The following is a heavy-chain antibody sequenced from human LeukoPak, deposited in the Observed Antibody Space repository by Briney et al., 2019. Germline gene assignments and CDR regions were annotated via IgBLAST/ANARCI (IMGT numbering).Heavy chain of an antibody. V-gene: IGHV4-31*03. Sequence: SQTLSLTCTVSGGSISSGGYYWSWIRQHPGTGLEGIGYMFYSGDTYYNASLKSRITISLDTSKNQFSLKLSSVTAADTAVYYCAVKVAATGYYWGQGTLVTVSS. CDR3: AVKVAATGYY. J-gene: IGHJ4*02. CDR2: MFYSGDT. CDR1: GGSISSGGYY. D-gene: IGHD6-13*01.